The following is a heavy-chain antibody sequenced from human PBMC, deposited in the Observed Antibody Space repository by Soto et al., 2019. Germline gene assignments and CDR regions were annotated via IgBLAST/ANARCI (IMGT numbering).Heavy chain of an antibody. Sequence: GGSLRLSCAASGFTFTNYAMSWVRQAPGKGLEWVSTISDSGGGTYYADSVKGRFTISRDNSKSTLYLQMNSLRADDTAAYYCAKEFYSAMDVWGHGTTVTVSS. CDR1: GFTFTNYA. CDR3: AKEFYSAMDV. J-gene: IGHJ6*02. V-gene: IGHV3-23*01. CDR2: ISDSGGGT.